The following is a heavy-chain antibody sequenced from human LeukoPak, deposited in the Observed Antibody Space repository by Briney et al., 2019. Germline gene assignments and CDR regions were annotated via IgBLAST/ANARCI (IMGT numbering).Heavy chain of an antibody. D-gene: IGHD3-22*01. V-gene: IGHV1-69*04. CDR1: GGTFSSYA. CDR2: IIPILGIA. CDR3: ARGYYYDSSGYLGTYAFDI. J-gene: IGHJ3*02. Sequence: SVKVSCKASGGTFSSYAISWVRQAPGQGLEWMGRIIPILGIANYAQKFQGRVTITADKSTSTAYMELSSLRSEDTAVYYCARGYYYDSSGYLGTYAFDIWGQGTMVTVSS.